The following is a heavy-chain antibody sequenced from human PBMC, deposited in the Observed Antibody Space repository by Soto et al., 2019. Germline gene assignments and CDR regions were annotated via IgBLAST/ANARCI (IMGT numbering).Heavy chain of an antibody. V-gene: IGHV3-21*01. D-gene: IGHD2-15*01. CDR2: ISSSSSYI. CDR1: GFTFSSYS. Sequence: GGSLRFSCAASGFTFSSYSMNWVRQAPGKGLEWVSSISSSSSYIYYADSVKGRFTISRDNAKNSLYLQMNSLRAEDTAVYYCAREYCSGGSCYSGYHDAFDIWGQGTMVTVSS. J-gene: IGHJ3*02. CDR3: AREYCSGGSCYSGYHDAFDI.